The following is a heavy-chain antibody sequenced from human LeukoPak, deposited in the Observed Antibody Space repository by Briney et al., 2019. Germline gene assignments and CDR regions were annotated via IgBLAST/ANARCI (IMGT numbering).Heavy chain of an antibody. V-gene: IGHV3-21*04. CDR3: AKDQLTTIFGVAIPDY. CDR2: ISSSSSYI. CDR1: GFTFSSYS. Sequence: GGSLRLSCAASGFTFSSYSMNWVRQAPGKGLEWVSSISSSSSYIYYADSVKGRFTISRDNSKNTLYLQMNSLRAEDTAVYYCAKDQLTTIFGVAIPDYWGQGTLVTVSS. D-gene: IGHD3-3*01. J-gene: IGHJ4*02.